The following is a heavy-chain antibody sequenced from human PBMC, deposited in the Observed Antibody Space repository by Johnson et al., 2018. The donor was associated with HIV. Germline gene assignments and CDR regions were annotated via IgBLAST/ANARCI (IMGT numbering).Heavy chain of an antibody. CDR2: IRYDGSNK. CDR3: ARLPSGYSRDAFDI. CDR1: GFTFSSYA. J-gene: IGHJ3*02. D-gene: IGHD5-18*01. V-gene: IGHV3-30*04. Sequence: QVQLVESGGGVVQPGRSLRLSCAASGFTFSSYAVHWVRQAPGKGLEWVAFIRYDGSNKYYADSVKGRFTISRDNSKNTLYLQMNSLRPEDTAVYYCARLPSGYSRDAFDIWGQGTMVTVSS.